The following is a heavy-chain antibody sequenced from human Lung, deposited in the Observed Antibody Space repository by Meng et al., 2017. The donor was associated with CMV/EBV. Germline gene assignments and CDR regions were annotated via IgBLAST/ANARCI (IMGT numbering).Heavy chain of an antibody. V-gene: IGHV1-18*01. D-gene: IGHD1-1*01. CDR2: ISPYSGNT. CDR3: ARDPRYSDNWFRAGDFQQ. J-gene: IGHJ1*01. Sequence: QVQLAQSGPAVKKPGXSVTVSCKPSGYPFTSYGISWVRQAPGQGHEWMGWISPYSGNTKYAQNLQGRVTLTTDTSTDTAYMELGSLIFDDTAVYYCARDPRYSDNWFRAGDFQQWGQGTRVTVAS. CDR1: GYPFTSYG.